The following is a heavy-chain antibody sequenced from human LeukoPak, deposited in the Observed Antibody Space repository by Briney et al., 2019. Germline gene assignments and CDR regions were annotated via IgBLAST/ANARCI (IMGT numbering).Heavy chain of an antibody. CDR3: AKVSGIVGATFDH. CDR2: ISYDGSNK. D-gene: IGHD1-26*01. V-gene: IGHV3-30*18. J-gene: IGHJ4*02. CDR1: GFTFSSYG. Sequence: GGSLRLSCAASGFTFSSYGMHWVRQAPGKGLEWVAVISYDGSNKYYADSVKGRFTISRDNSKNTLYLQMNSLRAEDTAVYYCAKVSGIVGATFDHWGQGTLVTVSS.